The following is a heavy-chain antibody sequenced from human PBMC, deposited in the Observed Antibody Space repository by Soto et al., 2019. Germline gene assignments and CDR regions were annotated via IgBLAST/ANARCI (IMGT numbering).Heavy chain of an antibody. Sequence: SVKVSCKASGGTFSSYAIGWVRQAPGQGLEWMGGIIPIFGTANYAQKFQGRVTITADESTSTAYMELSSLRSEDTAIYYCARDLWGYCGTGCYPLDVWGQGTTVTVSS. D-gene: IGHD2-21*02. CDR1: GGTFSSYA. V-gene: IGHV1-69*13. CDR3: ARDLWGYCGTGCYPLDV. CDR2: IIPIFGTA. J-gene: IGHJ6*02.